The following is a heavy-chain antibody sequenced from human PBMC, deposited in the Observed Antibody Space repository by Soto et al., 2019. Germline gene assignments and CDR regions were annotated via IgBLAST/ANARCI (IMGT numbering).Heavy chain of an antibody. CDR2: IGPDGSKI. V-gene: IGHV3-74*01. D-gene: IGHD4-4*01. CDR1: GFSFSSYA. Sequence: EVQLLESGGGLVQPGGSLRLSCAASGFSFSSYAMTWVRQAPGKGLEWVSHIGPDGSKIRDADSVQGRFTISRDNARNTLYLQMNSLRDEDTAMYYCVRDSNWSYDYWGQGILVTVSS. J-gene: IGHJ4*02. CDR3: VRDSNWSYDY.